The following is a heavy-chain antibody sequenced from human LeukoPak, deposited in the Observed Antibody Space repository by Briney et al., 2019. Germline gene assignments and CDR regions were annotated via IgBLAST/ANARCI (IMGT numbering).Heavy chain of an antibody. CDR2: ISSSSSYI. V-gene: IGHV3-21*01. CDR3: ARGYDILTGYDY. J-gene: IGHJ4*02. D-gene: IGHD3-9*01. Sequence: GGSLRLSCAASGFTFSSYSMNWVRQAPGKGLEWVSSISSSSSYIYYADSVKGRFTISRDNAKNSLYPQMNSLRAEDTAVYYCARGYDILTGYDYWGQGTLVTVSS. CDR1: GFTFSSYS.